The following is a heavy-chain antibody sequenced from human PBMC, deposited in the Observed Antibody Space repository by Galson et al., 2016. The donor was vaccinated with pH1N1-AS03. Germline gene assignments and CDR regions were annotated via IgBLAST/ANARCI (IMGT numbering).Heavy chain of an antibody. CDR2: ITSSGGSGPTI. CDR3: ARGWYDIWTGYLVDPFDY. J-gene: IGHJ4*02. V-gene: IGHV3-11*01. D-gene: IGHD3-9*01. CDR1: GFTFSDYY. Sequence: SLRLSCAASGFTFSDYYMSWIRQAPGKGLEWISCITSSGGSGPTIYYADSVKGRFTISRDNAKNSLYRQMNSLRADDTAVYYCARGWYDIWTGYLVDPFDYWGQGALVTVSS.